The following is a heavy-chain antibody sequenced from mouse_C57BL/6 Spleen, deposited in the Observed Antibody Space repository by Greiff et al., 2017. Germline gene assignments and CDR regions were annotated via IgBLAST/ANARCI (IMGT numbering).Heavy chain of an antibody. V-gene: IGHV14-1*01. D-gene: IGHD1-1*02. CDR2: IDSADGDT. CDR1: GFNIKDHY. CDR3: TTWTWGYGD. Sequence: EVHLVESGAEPVRPGASAKLSCTASGFNIKDHYMHRVKQRPEQGLSRIGRIDSADGDTEYAPKFQGKATMTADTSSNTAYLQLSSLTSEDTAVYYCTTWTWGYGDWGQGTLVTVSA. J-gene: IGHJ3*01.